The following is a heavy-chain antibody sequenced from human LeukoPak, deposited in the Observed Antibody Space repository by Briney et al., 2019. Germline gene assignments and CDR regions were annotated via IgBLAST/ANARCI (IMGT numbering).Heavy chain of an antibody. J-gene: IGHJ3*02. CDR3: ARASGRVVAATAMWAFDI. Sequence: SETLSLTCAVYGGSFSGYYWSWIRQPPGKGLEWIGEINHSGSTNYNPSLKSRVTISVDTSKNQFSLKLSSVTAADTAVYYCARASGRVVAATAMWAFDIWGQGTMVTVSS. CDR2: INHSGST. D-gene: IGHD2-15*01. V-gene: IGHV4-34*01. CDR1: GGSFSGYY.